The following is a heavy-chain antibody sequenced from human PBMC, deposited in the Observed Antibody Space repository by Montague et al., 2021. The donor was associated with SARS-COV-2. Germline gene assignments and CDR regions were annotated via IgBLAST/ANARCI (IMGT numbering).Heavy chain of an antibody. CDR3: ARERQLGPRALGIDV. D-gene: IGHD6-13*01. CDR1: GASISQFY. V-gene: IGHV4-59*01. Sequence: SETLSLTCGVSGASISQFYWSWVRQSPGKGLEWIGYLYPNGRSXXXPSXXXRLSISVDPSKTHISLRLTSLMAADTAVYYCARERQLGPRALGIDVWGQGTTVAVSS. CDR2: LYPNGRS. J-gene: IGHJ6*02.